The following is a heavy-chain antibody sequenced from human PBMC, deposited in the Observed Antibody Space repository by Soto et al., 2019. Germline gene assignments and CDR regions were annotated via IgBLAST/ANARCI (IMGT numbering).Heavy chain of an antibody. Sequence: EVQLVESGGGLVQPGGSLRLSCAASGFTFSSYWMSWVRQAPGKGLEWVANIKQDGSEKYYVDSVKGRFTISRDNAKNSLYLQMNSLRAEDTAVYYCARDQTAVWIQVAATRRYYYGMDVWGQGTTVTVSS. D-gene: IGHD2-15*01. CDR3: ARDQTAVWIQVAATRRYYYGMDV. J-gene: IGHJ6*02. CDR2: IKQDGSEK. V-gene: IGHV3-7*04. CDR1: GFTFSSYW.